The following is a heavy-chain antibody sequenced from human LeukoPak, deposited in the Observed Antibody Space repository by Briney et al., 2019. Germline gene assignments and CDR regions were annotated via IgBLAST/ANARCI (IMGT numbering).Heavy chain of an antibody. CDR3: AGGVLHGGGNWFDP. CDR1: GYTFTGYY. Sequence: GASVKVSCXTSGYTFTGYYMHWLRQAPGQGLEWMGRINPNSGGTYQGRVTMTRDTSISTSYMELTSLISDDTAVYYCAGGVLHGGGNWFDPWAREPWSPSPQ. D-gene: IGHD3-16*01. CDR2: INPNSGGT. V-gene: IGHV1-2*06. J-gene: IGHJ5*02.